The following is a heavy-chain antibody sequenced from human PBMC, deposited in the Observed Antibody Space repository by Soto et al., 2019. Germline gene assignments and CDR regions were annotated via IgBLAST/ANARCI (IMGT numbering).Heavy chain of an antibody. CDR1: GGSISSYY. J-gene: IGHJ5*02. V-gene: IGHV4-59*01. CDR3: ARGLTWSGYYGNWFDP. Sequence: PSETLSLTCTVSGGSISSYYWSWIRQPPGKGLEWIGYIYYSGSTNYNPSLKSRVTISVDTSKNQFSLKLSSVTAADTAVYYCARGLTWSGYYGNWFDPWGQGTLVTVSS. D-gene: IGHD3-3*01. CDR2: IYYSGST.